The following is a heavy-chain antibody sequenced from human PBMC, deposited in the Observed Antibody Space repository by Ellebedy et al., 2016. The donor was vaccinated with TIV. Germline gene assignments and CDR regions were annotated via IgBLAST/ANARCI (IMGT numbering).Heavy chain of an antibody. V-gene: IGHV3-15*01. Sequence: PGGSLRLSCAASGFTFSNAWMSWVRQAPGKGLEWVGRIKSKTDGGTTDYAAPVKGRFTISRDDSKNTLYLQMNSLKTEDTAVYYCTTNWNHYDYVWGSYRHPPEDYGMDVWGQGTTVTVSS. J-gene: IGHJ6*02. CDR1: GFTFSNAW. CDR3: TTNWNHYDYVWGSYRHPPEDYGMDV. D-gene: IGHD3-16*02. CDR2: IKSKTDGGTT.